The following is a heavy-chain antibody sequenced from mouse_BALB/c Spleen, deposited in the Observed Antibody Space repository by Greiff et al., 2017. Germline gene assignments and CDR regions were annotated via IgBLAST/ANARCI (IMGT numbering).Heavy chain of an antibody. CDR2: ISNGGGST. Sequence: DVKLVESGGGLVQPGGSLKLSCAASGFTFSSYTMSWVRQTPEKRLEWVAYISNGGGSTYYPDTVKGRFTISRDNAKNTLYLQMSSLKSEDTAMYYCARSYRYAFMDYWGQGTSVTVSS. J-gene: IGHJ4*01. V-gene: IGHV5-12-2*01. CDR1: GFTFSSYT. D-gene: IGHD2-14*01. CDR3: ARSYRYAFMDY.